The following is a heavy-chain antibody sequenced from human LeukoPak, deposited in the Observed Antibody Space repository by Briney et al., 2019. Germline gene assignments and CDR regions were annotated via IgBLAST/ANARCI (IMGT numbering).Heavy chain of an antibody. CDR2: INPSGGGT. D-gene: IGHD6-6*01. Sequence: ASVKVSCKASGYTFTSYYMHWVRQAPGQGLEWMGIINPSGGGTSYAQKFQGRVTITRDTSTSTVYVELSSLRSEDTAVYYCARVPASTEYSSSYWGQGTLVTVSS. J-gene: IGHJ4*02. CDR3: ARVPASTEYSSSY. V-gene: IGHV1-46*01. CDR1: GYTFTSYY.